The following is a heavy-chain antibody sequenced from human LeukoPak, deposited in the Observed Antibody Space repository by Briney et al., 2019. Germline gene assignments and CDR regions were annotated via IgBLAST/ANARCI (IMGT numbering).Heavy chain of an antibody. CDR1: GFTFSSYS. J-gene: IGHJ4*02. CDR3: AKDTSPAHHAGLDY. CDR2: ISSSSSYI. Sequence: GGSLRLSCAASGFTFSSYSMNWVRQAPGKGLEWVSSISSSSSYIYYADSVKGRFTISRDNAKNSLYLQMNSLRAEDTALYYCAKDTSPAHHAGLDYWGQGTLVTVSS. V-gene: IGHV3-21*04. D-gene: IGHD3-16*01.